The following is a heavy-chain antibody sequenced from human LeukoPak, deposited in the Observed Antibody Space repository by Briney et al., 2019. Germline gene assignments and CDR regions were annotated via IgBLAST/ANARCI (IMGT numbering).Heavy chain of an antibody. CDR3: AREGSTSYFDP. CDR2: ISSSSSTI. V-gene: IGHV3-48*01. CDR1: GFTFSSYS. D-gene: IGHD3-10*01. J-gene: IGHJ5*02. Sequence: GSLRLSCAASGFTFSSYSMNWVRQAPGKGLEWVSYISSSSSTIYYADSVKGRFTISRDNAKNSLYLQMNSLRAEDTAVYYCAREGSTSYFDPWGQGTLVTVSS.